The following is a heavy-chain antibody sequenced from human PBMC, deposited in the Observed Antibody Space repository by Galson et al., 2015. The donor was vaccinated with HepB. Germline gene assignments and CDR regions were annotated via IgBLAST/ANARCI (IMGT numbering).Heavy chain of an antibody. V-gene: IGHV3-23*01. CDR3: AKEGYDSSGYYYHSFDY. CDR2: IIGSGGSGGST. J-gene: IGHJ4*02. Sequence: SLRLSCAASGFTFRSYAMSWVRQAPGKGLEWVSGIIGSGGSGGSTFYADSVKGRFTISSDNSKSTLYLQMHSLRAEDTAVYYCAKEGYDSSGYYYHSFDYWGQGALVTVSS. D-gene: IGHD3-22*01. CDR1: GFTFRSYA.